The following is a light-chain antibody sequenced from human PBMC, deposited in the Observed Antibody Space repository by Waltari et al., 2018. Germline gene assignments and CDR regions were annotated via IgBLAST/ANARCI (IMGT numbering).Light chain of an antibody. V-gene: IGKV4-1*01. J-gene: IGKJ1*01. CDR1: QSVLYSHNNKNY. CDR3: QQYANTPRT. CDR2: WAS. Sequence: DIVMTQSPDSLAVSLGERATVNCKSSQSVLYSHNNKNYLAWYQQKPGQPPKLLIYWASTRESGVPDRFSGSGSGTDFTLTISSLQAEDVAVYYCQQYANTPRTFGQGTTVEIK.